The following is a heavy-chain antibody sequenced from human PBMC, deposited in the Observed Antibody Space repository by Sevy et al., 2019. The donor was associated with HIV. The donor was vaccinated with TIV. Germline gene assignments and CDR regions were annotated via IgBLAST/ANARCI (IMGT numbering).Heavy chain of an antibody. D-gene: IGHD2-8*02. CDR3: ATLCGTGGASNSFDH. Sequence: GESLKISCATSGYNFAIYWIGWVRQMPGKGLDWMGSIYPDDADTIDSPSFEGRVTISVDKSRTTAYLQLNNLLTSDNAIYYCATLCGTGGASNSFDHWGQGTLVTVSS. CDR2: IYPDDADT. J-gene: IGHJ5*02. V-gene: IGHV5-51*01. CDR1: GYNFAIYW.